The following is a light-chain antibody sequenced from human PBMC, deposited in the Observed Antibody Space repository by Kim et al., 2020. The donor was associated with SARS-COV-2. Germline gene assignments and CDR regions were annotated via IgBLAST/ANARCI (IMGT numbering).Light chain of an antibody. CDR3: QQYDNSWT. Sequence: LSASGGDRITITCRASQSINIWLAWYQQRPGKAPTLLIYKASTLESGVPSRFSGSGSGTEFTLTISSLQPDDVATYFCQQYDNSWTFGQGTKLEI. J-gene: IGKJ1*01. V-gene: IGKV1-5*03. CDR2: KAS. CDR1: QSINIW.